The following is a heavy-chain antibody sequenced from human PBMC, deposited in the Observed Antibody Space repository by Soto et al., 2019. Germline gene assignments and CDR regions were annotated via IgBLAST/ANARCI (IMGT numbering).Heavy chain of an antibody. D-gene: IGHD3-10*01. J-gene: IGHJ4*02. CDR1: GGTFSSYA. V-gene: IGHV1-69*01. CDR2: IIPIFGTA. CDR3: ASTPGGYYGSGSYYLYYFDY. Sequence: QVQLVQSGAEVKKPGSSVKVSCKASGGTFSSYAISWVRQAPGQGLEWMGGIIPIFGTANYAQKFQGRVTITAVESRSTAYMELSSLRSEDTAVYYCASTPGGYYGSGSYYLYYFDYWGQGTLVTVSS.